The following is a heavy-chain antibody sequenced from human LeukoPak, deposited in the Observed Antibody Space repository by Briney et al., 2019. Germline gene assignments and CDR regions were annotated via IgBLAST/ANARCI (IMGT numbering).Heavy chain of an antibody. V-gene: IGHV3-23*01. CDR2: VSRSGGTT. CDR3: ARSTAFDY. D-gene: IGHD2-2*01. Sequence: PGGSPRLSCAASGFTFGNYAMNWVRQAPGKGLEWLSTVSRSGGTTNYADSVKGRFTISRDNSKNTLYLQMNSLRAEDTAVYYCARSTAFDYWGQGTLVTVSS. J-gene: IGHJ4*02. CDR1: GFTFGNYA.